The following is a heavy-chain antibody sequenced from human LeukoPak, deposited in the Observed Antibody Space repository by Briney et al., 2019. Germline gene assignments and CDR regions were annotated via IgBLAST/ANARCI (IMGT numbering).Heavy chain of an antibody. V-gene: IGHV4-39*01. CDR3: ARVYLYDFWSGGNYYYYYYMDV. CDR1: GGSISSSSYY. CDR2: IYYSGST. J-gene: IGHJ6*03. Sequence: SETLSLTCTVSGGSISSSSYYWGWIRQPPGKGLEWIGSIYYSGSTYYNPSLKSRVTISVDTSKNQFSLKLSSVTAADTAVYYCARVYLYDFWSGGNYYYYYYMDVWGKGTTVTVSS. D-gene: IGHD3-3*01.